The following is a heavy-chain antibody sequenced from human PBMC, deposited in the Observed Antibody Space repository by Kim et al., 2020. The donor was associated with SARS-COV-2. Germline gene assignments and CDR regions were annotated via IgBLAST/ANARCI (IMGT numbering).Heavy chain of an antibody. CDR2: INPNTGNP. J-gene: IGHJ3*02. CDR3: ARKDFPGYCGSTSCPEAFNI. CDR1: GYTFTSYD. Sequence: ASVKVSCKASGYTFTSYDMNWVRQAPGQGLEWMGWINPNTGNPTYAQGFTGRFVFSLDTSVTTAYLQISSLKAEDTAVYYCARKDFPGYCGSTSCPEAFNIWGRGTLVTVSS. V-gene: IGHV7-4-1*02. D-gene: IGHD2-2*01.